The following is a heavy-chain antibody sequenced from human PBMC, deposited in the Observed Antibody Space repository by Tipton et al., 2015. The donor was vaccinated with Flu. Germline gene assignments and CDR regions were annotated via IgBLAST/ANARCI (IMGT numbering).Heavy chain of an antibody. CDR3: ARSTYYYGSGSSDY. CDR2: IYNSEYT. V-gene: IGHV4-4*09. CDR1: GGSIGSYY. J-gene: IGHJ4*02. Sequence: LRLSCTVSGGSIGSYYWNWIRQPPGKGLEWIGYIYNSEYTKYNPSLKSRVTISVDTSKKQFSLQLRSVTAADTAVYYCARSTYYYGSGSSDYWGQGTLVTVSS. D-gene: IGHD3-10*01.